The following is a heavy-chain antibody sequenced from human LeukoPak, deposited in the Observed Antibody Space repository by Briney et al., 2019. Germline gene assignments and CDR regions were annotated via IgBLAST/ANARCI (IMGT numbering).Heavy chain of an antibody. D-gene: IGHD3-9*01. Sequence: ASVKVSCKASGYTFTSYGISWVRQAPGQGLEWMGWISAYSGNTNYAQKFQGRVTMTTDTSATTAYMELRSLRFDDTAVYFCAREGTDYDILTGYYYMDVWGKGTTVTISS. V-gene: IGHV1-18*01. CDR1: GYTFTSYG. CDR3: AREGTDYDILTGYYYMDV. J-gene: IGHJ6*03. CDR2: ISAYSGNT.